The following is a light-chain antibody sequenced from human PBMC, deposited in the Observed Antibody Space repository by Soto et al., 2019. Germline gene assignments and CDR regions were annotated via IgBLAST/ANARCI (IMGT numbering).Light chain of an antibody. CDR1: QSVLYTSNNKNY. CDR3: QQYHSTPLT. J-gene: IGKJ4*01. CDR2: WAS. Sequence: DIVMTQSPDSLAVSLGERATINCKSSQSVLYTSNNKNYLAWYQQKPGQPPKLLIYWASTRESGVPDRFGGSGSGTDFTLTISSLQAEDVAVYYCQQYHSTPLTFGGGTKVEIK. V-gene: IGKV4-1*01.